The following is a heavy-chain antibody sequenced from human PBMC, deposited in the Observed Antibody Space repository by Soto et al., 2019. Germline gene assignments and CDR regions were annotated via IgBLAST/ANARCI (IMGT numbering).Heavy chain of an antibody. Sequence: QITLKESGPTLVKPTQTLTLTCTISGFSLNTGGVGVGWIRQPPGKALEWLALIYWDYDKRYSPSLKSRLTITKDTSKTQVVLTMINMDPVDTATYYCVHSRCCCDCLPSYSPHYYYGLDVWGQGTTVTVSS. V-gene: IGHV2-5*02. CDR3: VHSRCCCDCLPSYSPHYYYGLDV. D-gene: IGHD2-21*02. CDR1: GFSLNTGGVG. J-gene: IGHJ6*02. CDR2: IYWDYDK.